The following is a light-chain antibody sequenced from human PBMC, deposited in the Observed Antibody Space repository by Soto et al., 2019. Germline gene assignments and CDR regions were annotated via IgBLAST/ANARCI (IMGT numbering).Light chain of an antibody. CDR2: GAS. CDR3: HQYNNWPPRT. V-gene: IGKV3-15*01. J-gene: IGKJ2*01. CDR1: QSISNN. Sequence: EIVMTQSPATLSVSPGERATLSCRASQSISNNLAWYQQKPGQAPSLLIYGASTRATGIPARFSGSGSGTEFTLTISSLQSEDSAVYYCHQYNNWPPRTFGPGTKLDIK.